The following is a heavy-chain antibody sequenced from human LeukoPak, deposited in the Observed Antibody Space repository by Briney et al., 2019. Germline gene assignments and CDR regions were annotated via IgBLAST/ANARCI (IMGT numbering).Heavy chain of an antibody. D-gene: IGHD2-2*02. V-gene: IGHV3-30*02. CDR1: GFSFSSYG. CDR3: AKEAQNQLLYT. Sequence: PGGSLRLSCAASGFSFSSYGMHWVRRAPGKGLEWVAFIRYDGNDKHYADSVKGRFTVSRDNSKNTLFLQMSSLRADDTALYYCAKEAQNQLLYTWGPGTLVTVSS. CDR2: IRYDGNDK. J-gene: IGHJ4*02.